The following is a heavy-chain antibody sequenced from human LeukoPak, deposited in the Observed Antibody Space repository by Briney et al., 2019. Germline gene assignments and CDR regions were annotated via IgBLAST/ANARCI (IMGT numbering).Heavy chain of an antibody. V-gene: IGHV3-21*01. CDR2: ITSSSSYK. CDR1: GFTFSSYT. J-gene: IGHJ5*02. CDR3: ASSPGGNWFDP. Sequence: GGSLRLSCAASGFTFSSYTMNWVRQAPGKGLEWISSITSSSSYKFYADSVKGRFTISRDNAKNSLYLQMNSLRAEDTAVYYCASSPGGNWFDPWGQGTLVTVSS. D-gene: IGHD1-26*01.